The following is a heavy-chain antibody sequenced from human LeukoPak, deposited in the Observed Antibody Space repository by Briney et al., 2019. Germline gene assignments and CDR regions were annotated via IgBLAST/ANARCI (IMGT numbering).Heavy chain of an antibody. CDR2: IIPIFDTA. V-gene: IGHV1-69*13. Sequence: SVKVSCKASGGTFSSYAISWVRQAPGQGLEWMGGIIPIFDTANYAQKFQGRVTITADESTSTAYMELSSLRSEDTAVYYCATVQLERLWFDPWGQGTLVIVSS. CDR1: GGTFSSYA. CDR3: ATVQLERLWFDP. D-gene: IGHD1-1*01. J-gene: IGHJ5*02.